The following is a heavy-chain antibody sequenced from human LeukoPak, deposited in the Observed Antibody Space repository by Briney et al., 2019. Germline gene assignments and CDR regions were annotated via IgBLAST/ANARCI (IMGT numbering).Heavy chain of an antibody. D-gene: IGHD3-22*01. CDR1: GGSISSYY. J-gene: IGHJ1*01. CDR2: IYYGGST. V-gene: IGHV4-59*01. CDR3: ARASMDYYDSSGYLFHH. Sequence: SETLSLTCTVSGGSISSYYWSWIRQPPGKGLEWIGYIYYGGSTNYNPSLKSRVSISVDTSKNQFSLKLSSVTAADTAVYYCARASMDYYDSSGYLFHHWGQGTLVTVSS.